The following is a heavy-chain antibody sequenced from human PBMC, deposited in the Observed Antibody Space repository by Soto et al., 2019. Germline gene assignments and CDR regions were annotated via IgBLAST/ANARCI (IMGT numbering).Heavy chain of an antibody. Sequence: GGALRLSCAASGFTFSSYAMSWVRQAPGKGLEWVSAISGSGGSTYYADSVKGRFTISRDNSKNTLYLQMNSLRAEDTAVYYCARDDFWSGYGYYYYYMDVWGKGTTVTVSS. CDR2: ISGSGGST. D-gene: IGHD3-3*01. CDR1: GFTFSSYA. V-gene: IGHV3-23*01. CDR3: ARDDFWSGYGYYYYYMDV. J-gene: IGHJ6*03.